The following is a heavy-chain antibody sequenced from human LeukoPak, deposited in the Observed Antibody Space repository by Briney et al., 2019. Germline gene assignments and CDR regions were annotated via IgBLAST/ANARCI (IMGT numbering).Heavy chain of an antibody. CDR1: GFTFSSYE. CDR2: ISSSGSTI. D-gene: IGHD5-18*01. Sequence: PGGSLRLSCAASGFTFSSYEMNWVRQAPGKGLEWVSYISSSGSTIYYADSVKGRFTIPRDNAKNSLYLQMNSLRAEDTAVYYCAGNPDTAMGQLDYWGQGTLVTVSS. J-gene: IGHJ4*02. CDR3: AGNPDTAMGQLDY. V-gene: IGHV3-48*03.